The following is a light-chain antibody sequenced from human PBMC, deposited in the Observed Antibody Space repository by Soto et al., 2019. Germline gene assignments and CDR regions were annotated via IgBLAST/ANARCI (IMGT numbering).Light chain of an antibody. V-gene: IGKV1-9*01. CDR3: QKYYDAPLT. CDR2: AAS. CDR1: QGISSY. Sequence: IQLTQSPSSLSASVGDRVTITCRASQGISSYLAWYQQKPGKAPKLLIYAASTLQSGVPSRFSGSGSGTDFTLTISSLQPEDVATYYCQKYYDAPLTFGGGTKVDIK. J-gene: IGKJ4*01.